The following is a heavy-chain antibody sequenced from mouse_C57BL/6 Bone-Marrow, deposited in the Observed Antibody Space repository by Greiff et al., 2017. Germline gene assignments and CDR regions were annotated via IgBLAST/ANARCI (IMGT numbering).Heavy chain of an antibody. V-gene: IGHV1-59*01. D-gene: IGHD6-1*01. CDR3: ARATFAY. Sequence: QVQLQQSGAELVRPGTSVKLSCKASGYTFTSYWMHWVKQRPGQGLEWIGVIDPSDSYTNYNQKFKGKATLTVDTSSSTAYMQLSSLTSADSAVFYCARATFAYWGQGTLVTVSA. CDR2: IDPSDSYT. J-gene: IGHJ3*01. CDR1: GYTFTSYW.